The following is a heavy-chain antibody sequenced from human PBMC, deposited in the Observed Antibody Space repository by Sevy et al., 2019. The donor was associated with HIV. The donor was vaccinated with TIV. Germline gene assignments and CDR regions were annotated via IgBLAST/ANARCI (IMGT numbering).Heavy chain of an antibody. D-gene: IGHD3-9*01. CDR2: ISYDGSNK. CDR3: ARGGNYDILTGGRPPGYYYGRDV. J-gene: IGHJ6*02. V-gene: IGHV3-30-3*01. Sequence: GGSLRLSCAASGFTFSSYAMHWVRQAPGKGLEWVAVISYDGSNKYYADSVKGRFTISRDNSKNTLYLQMNSLRAEDTAGDYCARGGNYDILTGGRPPGYYYGRDVWGQGTTVTVSS. CDR1: GFTFSSYA.